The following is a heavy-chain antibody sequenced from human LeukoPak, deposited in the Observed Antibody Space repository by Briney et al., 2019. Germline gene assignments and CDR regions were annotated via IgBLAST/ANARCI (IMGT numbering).Heavy chain of an antibody. CDR2: INPNSGGT. D-gene: IGHD3-22*01. CDR1: GYTFTGYY. V-gene: IGHV1-2*06. CDR3: ARVYYDSSGSLFDH. Sequence: ASVKVSCKASGYTFTGYYMHWVRQAPGQGLEWMGRINPNSGGTNYAQKFQGRVTMTRDTSISTAYMELSRLRSDDTAVYYCARVYYDSSGSLFDHWGQGTLVTVSS. J-gene: IGHJ5*02.